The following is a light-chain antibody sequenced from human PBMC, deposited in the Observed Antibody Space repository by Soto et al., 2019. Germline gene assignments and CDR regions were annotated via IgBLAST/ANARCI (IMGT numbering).Light chain of an antibody. J-gene: IGKJ5*01. CDR3: QQYHTSPIT. CDR2: GAS. CDR1: QSFSSSY. V-gene: IGKV3-20*01. Sequence: TVLSQSPGALSLSPGDRATLSCRASQSFSSSYLAWYQQKPGQAPRLLIYGASIRATGIPDRFSGSGSGTDFTLTISRLEPEDFAVYYCQQYHTSPITFGQGARLEIK.